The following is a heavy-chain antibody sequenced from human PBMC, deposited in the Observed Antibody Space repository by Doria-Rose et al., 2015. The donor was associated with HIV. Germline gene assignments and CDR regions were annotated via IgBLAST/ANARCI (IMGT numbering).Heavy chain of an antibody. CDR3: ATGVTLDY. D-gene: IGHD3-10*01. CDR2: ISSTSAYI. V-gene: IGHV3-21*01. Sequence: PGGSLRLSCATSGFTFSSHRINWVRQAPGKGLEWVSSISSTSAYINYADSVRGRFTISRDNARNSLYLQMDSLRAEDTAIYYCATGVTLDYWGQGTLVTASS. CDR1: GFTFSSHR. J-gene: IGHJ4*02.